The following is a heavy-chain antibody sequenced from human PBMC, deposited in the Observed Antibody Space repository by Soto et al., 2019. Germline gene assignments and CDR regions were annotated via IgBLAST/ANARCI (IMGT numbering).Heavy chain of an antibody. Sequence: QVQLQESGPGLVKPSGTLSLTCAVSSGSISSSNWWSWVRQPPGKGLEWVGEIYHSGSTNDNPSLKSRVTLSVDKCKNECSRELRSVTAADTAVYYCARKIVATIKSRCDPWCQGTLVTVYS. CDR1: SGSISSSNW. J-gene: IGHJ5*02. CDR2: IYHSGST. CDR3: ARKIVATIKSRCDP. D-gene: IGHD5-12*01. V-gene: IGHV4-4*02.